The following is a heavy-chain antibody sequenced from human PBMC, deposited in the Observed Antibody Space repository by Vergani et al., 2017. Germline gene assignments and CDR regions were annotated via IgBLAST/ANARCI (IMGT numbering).Heavy chain of an antibody. J-gene: IGHJ6*03. V-gene: IGHV3-21*01. Sequence: EVQLVESGGGLVKPGGSLRLSCAASGFTFSSYSMNWVLQAPGKGLEWVSSISSSSSYIYYADSVKGRFTISRDNAKNSLYLQMNSLRAEDTAVYYCARRGSAPVIPLYYYYYMDVWGKGTTVTVSS. D-gene: IGHD3-16*02. CDR3: ARRGSAPVIPLYYYYYMDV. CDR2: ISSSSSYI. CDR1: GFTFSSYS.